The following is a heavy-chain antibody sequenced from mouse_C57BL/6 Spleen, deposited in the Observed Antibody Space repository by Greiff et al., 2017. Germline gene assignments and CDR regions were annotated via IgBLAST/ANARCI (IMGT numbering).Heavy chain of an antibody. J-gene: IGHJ2*01. CDR3: ARRNWDY. Sequence: VKLMESGPELVKPGASVKISCKASGYAFSSSWMNWVKQRPGKGLEWIGRIYPGDGDTNYNGKFKGKATLTADKSSSTAYMQLSSLTSEDSAVYFCARRNWDYWGQGTTLTVSS. D-gene: IGHD4-1*01. CDR2: IYPGDGDT. V-gene: IGHV1-82*01. CDR1: GYAFSSSW.